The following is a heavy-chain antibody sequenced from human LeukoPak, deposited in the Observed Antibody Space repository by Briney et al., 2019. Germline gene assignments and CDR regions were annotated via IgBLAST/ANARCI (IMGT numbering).Heavy chain of an antibody. V-gene: IGHV1-69*13. CDR2: IIPMFGTA. CDR3: ARGSGETGGYYYVY. Sequence: SVKVPCKASGGSFSRYAISWVRQAPGQGLEWMGGIIPMFGTANYAQKFQGRVTITADESTRTAYMELRTLRSEDAAIYYCARGSGETGGYYYVYWGRGTPVTVSS. D-gene: IGHD3-22*01. J-gene: IGHJ4*02. CDR1: GGSFSRYA.